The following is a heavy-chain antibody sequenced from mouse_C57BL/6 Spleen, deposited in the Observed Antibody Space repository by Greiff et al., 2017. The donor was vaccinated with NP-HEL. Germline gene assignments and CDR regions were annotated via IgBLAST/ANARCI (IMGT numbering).Heavy chain of an antibody. CDR3: ARGDGRGYYYAMDY. Sequence: QVQLQQPGAELVKPGASVKLSCKASGYTFTSYWMQWVKQRPGQGLEWIGELDPSDSYTNYNQKFKGKATLTVDTSSSTAYMQLSSLTSEDSAVDYCARGDGRGYYYAMDYWGQGTSVTVSS. J-gene: IGHJ4*01. CDR2: LDPSDSYT. D-gene: IGHD1-1*01. V-gene: IGHV1-50*01. CDR1: GYTFTSYW.